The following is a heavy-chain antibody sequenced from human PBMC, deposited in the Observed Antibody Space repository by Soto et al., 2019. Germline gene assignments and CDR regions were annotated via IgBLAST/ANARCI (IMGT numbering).Heavy chain of an antibody. CDR1: GGSISSGGYY. V-gene: IGHV4-31*03. D-gene: IGHD3-10*01. CDR3: ARDRFNGDFDY. Sequence: SETLSLTCTVSGGSISSGGYYWSWIRQHPGKGLEWIGYIYYSGSTYYNPSLKSRVTISVDTSKNQFSLKLSSVTAADTAVYYCARDRFNGDFDYWGQGTLVTVSS. J-gene: IGHJ4*02. CDR2: IYYSGST.